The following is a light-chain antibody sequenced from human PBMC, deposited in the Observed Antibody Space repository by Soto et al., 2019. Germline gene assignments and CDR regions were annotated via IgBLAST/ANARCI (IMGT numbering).Light chain of an antibody. J-gene: IGLJ1*01. CDR2: EVS. Sequence: QSALTQPASVAGSPGRSITISCTGTRSYVGGYNYVSWYQQHPGKAPKLMIYEVSNRPSGVSNRFSGSKSGNTASLTISGIQAESEADYYFTAYTSSSPFVFGTGTKLAVL. V-gene: IGLV2-14*01. CDR3: TAYTSSSPFV. CDR1: RSYVGGYNY.